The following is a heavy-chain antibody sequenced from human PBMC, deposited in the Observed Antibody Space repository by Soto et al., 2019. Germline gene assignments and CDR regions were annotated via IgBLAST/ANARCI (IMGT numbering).Heavy chain of an antibody. V-gene: IGHV3-66*01. CDR1: GFTVSTDW. CDR3: VRENYYYGMDV. Sequence: PGGSLSLSCAASGFTVSTDWMYWVRQAPGKGLEWISVIKSGGNTHYADSVEGRFSISRDNSKNTVYLQMNSLRGEDTAVYYCVRENYYYGMDVWGQGTTVTVSS. CDR2: IKSGGNT. J-gene: IGHJ6*02.